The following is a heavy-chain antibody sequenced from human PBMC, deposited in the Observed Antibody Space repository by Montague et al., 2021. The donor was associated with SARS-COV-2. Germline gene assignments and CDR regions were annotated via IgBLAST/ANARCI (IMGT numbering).Heavy chain of an antibody. CDR1: GGSISSSSYY. CDR3: ARHLTSITVIVVVSSALFDP. CDR2: IYYSGST. V-gene: IGHV4-39*01. Sequence: SETLSLTCTVSGGSISSSSYYWGWIRQPPGKGPEWIGCIYYSGSTYYNPSLKSRVTISVDTSKNQFSLKLSSVTAADTAVYYCARHLTSITVIVVVSSALFDPWGQGTLVTVS. D-gene: IGHD3-22*01. J-gene: IGHJ5*02.